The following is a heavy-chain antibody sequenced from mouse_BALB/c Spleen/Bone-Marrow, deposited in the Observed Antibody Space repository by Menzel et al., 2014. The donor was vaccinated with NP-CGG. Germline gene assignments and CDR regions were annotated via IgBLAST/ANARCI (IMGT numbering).Heavy chain of an antibody. D-gene: IGHD2-1*01. Sequence: DLVKPGASVKLSCKASGYTFTSYWINWIKQRPGQGPEWIGRIAPGSGSTYYNEMFKGKATLTVDTSSSTAYIQLSSLSSDDSAVYFCARKDMGYGNYDWFAYWGQGTLVTVSA. J-gene: IGHJ3*01. CDR2: IAPGSGST. V-gene: IGHV1S41*01. CDR3: ARKDMGYGNYDWFAY. CDR1: GYTFTSYW.